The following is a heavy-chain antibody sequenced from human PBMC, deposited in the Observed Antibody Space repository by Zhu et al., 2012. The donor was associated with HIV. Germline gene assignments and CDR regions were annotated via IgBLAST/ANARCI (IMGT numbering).Heavy chain of an antibody. CDR1: GYSISSGYY. V-gene: IGHV4-38-2*01. J-gene: IGHJ4*02. D-gene: IGHD2-2*01. CDR3: TRALVGVTGLDY. CDR2: IYHSGST. Sequence: QVQLQESGPGLVKPSETLSLTCAVSGYSISSGYYWGWIRQPPGMGLEWIGSIYHSGSTYYNPSLKSRVTISVDTSKNQFSLKLSSVTAADTAVYYCTRALVGVTGLDYWGQGTLVTVPS.